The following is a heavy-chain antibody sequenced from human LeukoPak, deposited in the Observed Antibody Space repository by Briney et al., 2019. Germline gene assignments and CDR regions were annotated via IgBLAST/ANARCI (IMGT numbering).Heavy chain of an antibody. D-gene: IGHD3-3*01. V-gene: IGHV3-23*01. J-gene: IGHJ4*02. CDR2: ISGSGGSA. CDR3: ARDPERSPRPQWLLWTPLDY. CDR1: GFTFSSYA. Sequence: GGSLRLSCAASGFTFSSYAMSWVRQAPGKGLEWVSAISGSGGSAYYADSVKGRFTISRDNSKNTLYLQMISLRAEDTAVYYCARDPERSPRPQWLLWTPLDYWGQGTLVTVSS.